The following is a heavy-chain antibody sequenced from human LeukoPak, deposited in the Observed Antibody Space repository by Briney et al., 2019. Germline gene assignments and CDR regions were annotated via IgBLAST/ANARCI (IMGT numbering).Heavy chain of an antibody. D-gene: IGHD6-13*01. CDR3: ARDGFVGAADY. J-gene: IGHJ4*02. V-gene: IGHV3-7*01. Sequence: SGGSLRLSCAASEFTFSGYWMNWVRQAPGKGLEWVANIKQDGSEKQYVDSVRGRFTISRDNAKNSLYLQMNSLRVEDTAVYYCARDGFVGAADYWGQGTLVTVSS. CDR1: EFTFSGYW. CDR2: IKQDGSEK.